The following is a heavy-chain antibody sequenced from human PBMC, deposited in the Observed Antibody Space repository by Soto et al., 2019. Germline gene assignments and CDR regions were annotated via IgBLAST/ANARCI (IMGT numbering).Heavy chain of an antibody. D-gene: IGHD2-15*01. CDR1: GGTFSSYT. CDR3: ARDPRRCSGGSCYADY. Sequence: SVKVSCKASGGTFSSYTISWVRQAPGQGLEWMGRIIPILGIANYAQKFQGRVTITADKSTSTAYMELSSLRSEDTAVYYCARDPRRCSGGSCYADYWGQGTLVTVSS. J-gene: IGHJ4*02. V-gene: IGHV1-69*04. CDR2: IIPILGIA.